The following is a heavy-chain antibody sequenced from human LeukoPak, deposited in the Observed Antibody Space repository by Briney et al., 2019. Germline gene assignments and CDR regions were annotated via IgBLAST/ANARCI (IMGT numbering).Heavy chain of an antibody. V-gene: IGHV3-30*04. D-gene: IGHD4-17*01. CDR1: GFTFSSYA. CDR2: ISYDGSNK. CDR3: AKGHFPETTDAFDI. J-gene: IGHJ3*02. Sequence: PGGSLRLSCAASGFTFSSYAMHWVRQAPGKGLEWVAVISYDGSNKYYADSVKGRFTISRDNSKNTLYLQMNSLRAEDTAVYYCAKGHFPETTDAFDIWGQGTMVTVSS.